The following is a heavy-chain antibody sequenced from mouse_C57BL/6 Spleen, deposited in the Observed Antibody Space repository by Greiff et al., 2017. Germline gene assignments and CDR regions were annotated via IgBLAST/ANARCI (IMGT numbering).Heavy chain of an antibody. D-gene: IGHD2-2*01. J-gene: IGHJ2*01. CDR3: TGPRSTMVTTVSYFDY. V-gene: IGHV6-3*01. CDR1: GFTFSNYW. CDR2: IRLKSDNYAT. Sequence: EVKLMESGGGLVQPGGSMKLSCVASGFTFSNYWMNWVRQSPEKGLEWVAQIRLKSDNYATHYAESVQGRFSISRDDSKSSVYLQMNNLRAEDTGIYYCTGPRSTMVTTVSYFDYWGQGTTLTVSA.